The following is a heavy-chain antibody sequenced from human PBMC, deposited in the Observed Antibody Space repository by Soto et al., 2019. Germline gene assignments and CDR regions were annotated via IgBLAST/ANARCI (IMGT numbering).Heavy chain of an antibody. V-gene: IGHV3-7*01. CDR2: IKQDGSEK. J-gene: IGHJ6*02. Sequence: GGSLRLSCAASGFTFSSYWMSWVRQAPGKGLEWVANIKQDGSEKYYVDSVKGRFTISRDNAKNSLYLQMNSLRAEDTAVYYCARDRATYYYDSSGYYLPPSGMDVWGQGTTVTVSS. CDR1: GFTFSSYW. D-gene: IGHD3-22*01. CDR3: ARDRATYYYDSSGYYLPPSGMDV.